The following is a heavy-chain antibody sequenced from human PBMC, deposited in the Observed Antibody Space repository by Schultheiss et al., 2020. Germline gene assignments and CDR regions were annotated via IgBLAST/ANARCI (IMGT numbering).Heavy chain of an antibody. CDR1: GYTFATYW. D-gene: IGHD6-19*01. V-gene: IGHV5-51*01. J-gene: IGHJ4*02. Sequence: GGSLRLSCKGSGYTFATYWIGWVRQMPGKGLKCMGVIFPDDSDTRYSPSFQGQVTISADKSISTAYLQWSSLKASDTAMYYCARRASGCVDYWGQGTLVTVSS. CDR2: IFPDDSDT. CDR3: ARRASGCVDY.